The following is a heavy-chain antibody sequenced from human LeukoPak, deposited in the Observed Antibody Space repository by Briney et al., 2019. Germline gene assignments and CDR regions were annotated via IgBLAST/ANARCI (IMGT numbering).Heavy chain of an antibody. J-gene: IGHJ4*02. D-gene: IGHD6-19*01. V-gene: IGHV4-4*02. CDR1: GGSISSSNW. CDR2: IYHSGST. Sequence: PSETLSLTCAVSGGSISSSNWWSWVRQPPGKGLEWIGEIYHSGSTNYNPSLKSRVTISVDTSKNQFSLKLSSVTAADTAVYYCARRRDSSGWSDFDYWGQGTLVTVSS. CDR3: ARRRDSSGWSDFDY.